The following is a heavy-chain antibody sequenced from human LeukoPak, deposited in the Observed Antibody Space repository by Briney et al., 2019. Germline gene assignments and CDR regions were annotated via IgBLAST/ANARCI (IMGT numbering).Heavy chain of an antibody. Sequence: SETLSLTCTVSGGSVSSGSYYWSWIRQPPGKGLERIGYIYYSGSTNYNPSLKSRVTISVDTSKNQFSLKLSSVTAADTAVYYCARYSYGYHYYYYGMDVWGKGTTVTVSS. D-gene: IGHD5-18*01. CDR1: GGSVSSGSYY. CDR3: ARYSYGYHYYYYGMDV. J-gene: IGHJ6*04. CDR2: IYYSGST. V-gene: IGHV4-61*01.